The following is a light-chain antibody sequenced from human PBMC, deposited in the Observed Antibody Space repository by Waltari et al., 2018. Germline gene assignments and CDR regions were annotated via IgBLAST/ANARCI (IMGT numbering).Light chain of an antibody. CDR3: SSYTSSSTPYV. V-gene: IGLV2-14*01. Sequence: QSSLTQPAAVSGSPGQSITISCTGTISDVGGYHYLHRYHQHPGKAPKLMLFEVSNRPSGVSNRFSGSKSGNTASLTISGLQAEDEADYYCSSYTSSSTPYVFGTGTKVTVL. CDR1: ISDVGGYHY. CDR2: EVS. J-gene: IGLJ1*01.